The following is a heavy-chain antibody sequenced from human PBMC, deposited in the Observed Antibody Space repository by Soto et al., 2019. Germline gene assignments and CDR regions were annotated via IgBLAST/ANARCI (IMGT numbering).Heavy chain of an antibody. V-gene: IGHV1-69*13. Sequence: SVKVSCKASGGTFSSYAISWVRQAPGQGLEWMGGIIPIFGTANYAQKFQGRVTITADESTSTAYMELSSLRSEDTAVYYCARAHIVVVPAAPYYYYYGMDVWGQGTTVTVSS. CDR3: ARAHIVVVPAAPYYYYYGMDV. CDR2: IIPIFGTA. J-gene: IGHJ6*02. CDR1: GGTFSSYA. D-gene: IGHD2-2*01.